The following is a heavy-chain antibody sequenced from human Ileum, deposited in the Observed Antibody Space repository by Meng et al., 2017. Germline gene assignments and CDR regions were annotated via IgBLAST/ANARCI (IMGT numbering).Heavy chain of an antibody. V-gene: IGHV3-74*01. Sequence: EGQLVASGGGVAPPGVSLGLSCAASGFNFTDHWMHWVRQGPGKGLVGVSRINPDGSNPTYADSVKGRFTISRDNAKNTVYLQMNSLRAEDSALYYCTNDRLNHWGQGALVTVSS. D-gene: IGHD1-1*01. CDR3: TNDRLNH. CDR1: GFNFTDHW. CDR2: INPDGSNP. J-gene: IGHJ1*01.